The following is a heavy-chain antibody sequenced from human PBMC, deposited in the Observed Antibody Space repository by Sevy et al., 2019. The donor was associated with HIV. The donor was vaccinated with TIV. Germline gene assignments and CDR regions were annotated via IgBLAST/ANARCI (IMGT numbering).Heavy chain of an antibody. CDR2: ISSSSSTI. CDR3: ARDGQVTGDRGFDC. J-gene: IGHJ4*02. Sequence: GGSLRLSCAASGFTFSSYSMNWVRQAPGKGLEWVSYISSSSSTIYYADSVKGRFTISRDNAKNSLYLQMNSLRAEDTAMYYCARDGQVTGDRGFDCWGQGTLVTVSS. CDR1: GFTFSSYS. V-gene: IGHV3-48*01. D-gene: IGHD7-27*01.